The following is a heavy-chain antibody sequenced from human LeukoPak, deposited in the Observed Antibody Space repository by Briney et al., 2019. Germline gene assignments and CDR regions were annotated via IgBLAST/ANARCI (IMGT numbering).Heavy chain of an antibody. D-gene: IGHD2-2*01. J-gene: IGHJ4*02. CDR3: ARGEFICTINTCYASALDS. CDR2: IRAHNGDT. CDR1: GYTFTSYA. V-gene: IGHV1-18*01. Sequence: GASVKVSCKASGYTFTSYAISWVRQAPGQGLEWMGWIRAHNGDTNHAQQLQGRVTMTTDTSTRTAYMELRSLRSEDTAVYYCARGEFICTINTCYASALDSWGQGTQVTVSS.